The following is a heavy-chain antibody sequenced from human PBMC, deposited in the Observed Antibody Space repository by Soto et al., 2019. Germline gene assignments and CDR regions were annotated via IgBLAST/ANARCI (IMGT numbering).Heavy chain of an antibody. CDR1: GFAFSSYG. V-gene: IGHV3-30*18. D-gene: IGHD3-22*01. J-gene: IGHJ4*02. Sequence: GGSLRLSCAASGFAFSSYGMHWVRQAPGKGLEWVAVISYDGSNKYYADSVKGRFTISRDNSKNTLYLQMNSLRAEDTAVYYCAKDQRSRYYYDSSGSPFDYWGQGTLVTVSS. CDR2: ISYDGSNK. CDR3: AKDQRSRYYYDSSGSPFDY.